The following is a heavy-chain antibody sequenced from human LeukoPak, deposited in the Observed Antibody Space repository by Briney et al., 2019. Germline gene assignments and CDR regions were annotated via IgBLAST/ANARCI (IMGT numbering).Heavy chain of an antibody. J-gene: IGHJ3*02. CDR1: GFTLSDYY. CDR2: ISSSRSYT. CDR3: ARSMFFLKTKLEPVGYDAFDI. D-gene: IGHD1-1*01. V-gene: IGHV3-11*03. Sequence: GGSLSLSCGVSGFTLSDYYMRWIRQAPRKGLEWVSYISSSRSYTNYADSVKGRFTLSRDNAKNSLYLKMNSLRAEDTAVYYCARSMFFLKTKLEPVGYDAFDIWGQGTMVTVSS.